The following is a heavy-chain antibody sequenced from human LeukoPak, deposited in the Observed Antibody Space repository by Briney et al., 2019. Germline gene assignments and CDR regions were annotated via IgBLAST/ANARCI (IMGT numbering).Heavy chain of an antibody. CDR3: VYSSGWYS. CDR1: GFTFSSYG. D-gene: IGHD6-19*01. Sequence: GGSLRLSCAASGFTFSSYGMHRVRQAPGKGLEWVAVISYDGSSKYYADSVKGRFTISRDNSKNTLYLQMNSLRAEDTAVYYCVYSSGWYSWGQGTLVTVSS. V-gene: IGHV3-30*03. CDR2: ISYDGSSK. J-gene: IGHJ4*02.